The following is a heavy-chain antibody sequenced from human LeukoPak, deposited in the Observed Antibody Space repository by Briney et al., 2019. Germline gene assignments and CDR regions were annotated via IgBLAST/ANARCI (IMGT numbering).Heavy chain of an antibody. D-gene: IGHD1-14*01. Sequence: HGESLKISCKGSGYSFTSYWVACVRQMPGKGLEWMGIIYPRDSDTRYSPSFQGQVTISADKSINTAYLQWSGLKASDTAVYYCARHVTTASAARGFDIWGQGTMVTVSS. CDR2: IYPRDSDT. CDR1: GYSFTSYW. V-gene: IGHV5-51*01. J-gene: IGHJ3*02. CDR3: ARHVTTASAARGFDI.